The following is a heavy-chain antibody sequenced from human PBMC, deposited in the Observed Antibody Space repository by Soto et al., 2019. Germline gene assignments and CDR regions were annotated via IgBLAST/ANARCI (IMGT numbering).Heavy chain of an antibody. CDR3: AVVRGSFSAH. CDR2: IRNKANSYTT. J-gene: IGHJ4*01. V-gene: IGHV3-72*01. CDR1: RFRVMDQD. Sequence: KLGCASCRFRVMDQDMDVVRKAPGKGLEWVGRIRNKANSYTTEYAASVKGRFTISRDDSKNSLYLQMNSLKTEDTAVYYCAVVRGSFSAHRGHGTPVPVSS. D-gene: IGHD3-10*01.